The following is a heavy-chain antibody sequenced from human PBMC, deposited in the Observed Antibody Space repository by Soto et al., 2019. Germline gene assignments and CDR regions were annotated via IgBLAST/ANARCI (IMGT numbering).Heavy chain of an antibody. CDR2: ISGSGGST. CDR3: AREVRVRGFAFDI. D-gene: IGHD3-3*01. J-gene: IGHJ3*02. V-gene: IGHV3-23*01. CDR1: GFTFSSYA. Sequence: GGSLRLSCAASGFTFSSYAMSWVRQAPGKGLEWVSAISGSGGSTYYADSVKGRFTISRDNSKNTLYLQMNSLRFEDTAVYFCAREVRVRGFAFDIWGQGTMVTVSS.